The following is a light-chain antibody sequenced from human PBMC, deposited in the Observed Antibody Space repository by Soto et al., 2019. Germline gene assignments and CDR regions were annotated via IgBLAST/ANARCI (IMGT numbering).Light chain of an antibody. Sequence: EIVLTQSPATLSLSPGERSTLSCRASQSVRSSYLAWYQQKPGQALRLLIYGASSRATGIPDKFSGSGSGTDFTLTISSLEPEDFAVYYCQQYGSSPITFGQGTRLEIK. CDR2: GAS. V-gene: IGKV3-20*01. J-gene: IGKJ5*01. CDR1: QSVRSSY. CDR3: QQYGSSPIT.